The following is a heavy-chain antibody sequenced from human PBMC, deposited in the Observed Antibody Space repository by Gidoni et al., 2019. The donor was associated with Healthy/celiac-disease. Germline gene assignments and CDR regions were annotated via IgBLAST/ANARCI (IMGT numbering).Heavy chain of an antibody. CDR1: GFTFSSYG. Sequence: QVQLVESGGGVVQPGRSLRLSCAASGFTFSSYGMHWVRQAPGKGLEWVAVIWYDGSNKYYADSVKGRFTISRGNSKNTLYLQMNSLRAEDTAVYYCAREDYDSSGYYFGYWGQGTLVTVSS. CDR2: IWYDGSNK. CDR3: AREDYDSSGYYFGY. D-gene: IGHD3-22*01. V-gene: IGHV3-33*01. J-gene: IGHJ4*02.